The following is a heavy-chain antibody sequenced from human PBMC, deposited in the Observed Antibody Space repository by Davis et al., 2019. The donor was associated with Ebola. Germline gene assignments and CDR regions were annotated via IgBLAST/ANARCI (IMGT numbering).Heavy chain of an antibody. CDR1: GGSFSGYY. Sequence: ESLKISCAVYGGSFSGYYWSWIRQPPGKGLEWIGEINHSGSTNYNPSLKSRVTISVDTSKNQLSLKLSYVTAADTAVYFCASGYSGFKTFDYWGQGTLVTVSS. J-gene: IGHJ4*02. D-gene: IGHD5-12*01. CDR2: INHSGST. V-gene: IGHV4-34*01. CDR3: ASGYSGFKTFDY.